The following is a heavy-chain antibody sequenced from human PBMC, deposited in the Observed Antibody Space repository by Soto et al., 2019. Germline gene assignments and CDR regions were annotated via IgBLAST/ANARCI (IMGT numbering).Heavy chain of an antibody. CDR1: GFNFNTYG. CDR3: AKMVAARHIWFDP. Sequence: LXLSCAASGFNFNTYGMHWVRQAPGKGLEWVAVIWYDGSKQYYAESVKGRFTISRDNSKNMLYLDMNSLRAEDTAVYYCAKMVAARHIWFDPWGQGTLVAVYS. V-gene: IGHV3-33*06. J-gene: IGHJ5*02. D-gene: IGHD6-6*01. CDR2: IWYDGSKQ.